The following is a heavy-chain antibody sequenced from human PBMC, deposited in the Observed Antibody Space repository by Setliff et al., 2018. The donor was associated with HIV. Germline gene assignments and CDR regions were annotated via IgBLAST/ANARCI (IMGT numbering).Heavy chain of an antibody. V-gene: IGHV4-39*01. CDR3: ARICRNFWSGCVADS. D-gene: IGHD3-3*01. CDR2: IHHSGST. CDR1: GGSISSSGYY. J-gene: IGHJ4*02. Sequence: SETLSLTCTVSGGSISSSGYYWGWIRQPPGKGLEWIGEIHHSGSTNYNPSLKSRVTIFVDTSKNQLSLEVKSVTAADTAIYYCARICRNFWSGCVADSWGQGTLVTVSS.